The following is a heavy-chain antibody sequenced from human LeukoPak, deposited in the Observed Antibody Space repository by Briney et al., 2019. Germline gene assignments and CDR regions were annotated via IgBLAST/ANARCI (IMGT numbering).Heavy chain of an antibody. CDR3: AKESSRYYDFWSGQDY. J-gene: IGHJ4*02. Sequence: PGGSLRLSCAASGFTFSSYSMNWVRQAPGKGLEWVSAISGSGGSTYYADSVKGRFTISRDNSKNTLYLQMNSLRAEDTAVYYCAKESSRYYDFWSGQDYWGQGTLVTVSS. V-gene: IGHV3-23*01. D-gene: IGHD3-3*01. CDR1: GFTFSSYS. CDR2: ISGSGGST.